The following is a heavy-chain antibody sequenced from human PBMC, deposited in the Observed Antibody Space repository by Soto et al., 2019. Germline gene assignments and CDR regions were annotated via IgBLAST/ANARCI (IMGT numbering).Heavy chain of an antibody. D-gene: IGHD3-22*01. J-gene: IGHJ4*02. Sequence: GASVKVSCEASGDSFTSYAMHWVRQAPGQRLEWMGWINAGNGNTKYSQKFQGRVTITRDTSASTAYMELSSLRSEDTAVYYCARGSGYYYWDDYWGQGTLVTVSS. CDR2: INAGNGNT. V-gene: IGHV1-3*01. CDR3: ARGSGYYYWDDY. CDR1: GDSFTSYA.